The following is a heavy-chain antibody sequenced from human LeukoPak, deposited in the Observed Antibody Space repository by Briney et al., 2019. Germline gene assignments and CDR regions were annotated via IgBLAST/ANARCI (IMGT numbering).Heavy chain of an antibody. CDR1: GFTFSSYW. D-gene: IGHD3-22*01. J-gene: IGHJ4*02. V-gene: IGHV3-7*01. Sequence: PGGSPRLSCAASGFTFSSYWMSWVREAPGKGREGGANIKQEGREKYYVDSVKGRFTISRDNPKNSMYLQMTSLRAEDTAVYYCARDLDYYDSSGYYYWGQGTLVTVSS. CDR3: ARDLDYYDSSGYYY. CDR2: IKQEGREK.